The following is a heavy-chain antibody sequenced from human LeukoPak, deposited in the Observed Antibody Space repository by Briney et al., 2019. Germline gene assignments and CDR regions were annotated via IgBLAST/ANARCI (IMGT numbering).Heavy chain of an antibody. V-gene: IGHV3-49*04. J-gene: IGHJ4*02. CDR1: GFTFSIYS. Sequence: PGGSLRLSCAASGFTFSIYSMNWVRQAPGKGLEWVGFIRSKGYGGTTEYAASVKGRFTISRDDSKSIAYLQMNSLKTEDTAVYYCTTYYYDSSGPLEYYFDYWGQGTLVTVSS. D-gene: IGHD3-22*01. CDR3: TTYYYDSSGPLEYYFDY. CDR2: IRSKGYGGTT.